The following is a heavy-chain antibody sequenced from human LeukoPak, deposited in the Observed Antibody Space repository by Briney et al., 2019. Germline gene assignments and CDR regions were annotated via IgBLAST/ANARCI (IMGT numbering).Heavy chain of an antibody. J-gene: IGHJ4*02. V-gene: IGHV1-46*01. CDR1: GYTFTSYY. D-gene: IGHD3-22*01. CDR2: INPSGGST. CDR3: ARGDYYDSSGYYRMYYFDY. Sequence: ASVKVSCKASGYTFTSYYMHWVRQAPGQGLEWMGIINPSGGSTSYAQKFQGRVTMTRDTSTSTVYMELSSLRSEDTAVYYCARGDYYDSSGYYRMYYFDYWGQGTLVTVSS.